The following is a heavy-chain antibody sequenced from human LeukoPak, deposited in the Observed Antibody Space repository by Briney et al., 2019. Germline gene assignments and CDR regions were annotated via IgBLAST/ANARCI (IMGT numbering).Heavy chain of an antibody. CDR3: AREFGGFDV. CDR1: GITFWSYA. CDR2: ISNDGSKT. Sequence: GGSLRLSCAASGITFWSYAMHWARQIPGKGLEGVAVISNDGSKTYHADSVKGRFTISRDNSENTLYLQMNSLRPEDTAVYYCAREFGGFDVWGQGTSVIVSS. D-gene: IGHD3-10*01. J-gene: IGHJ3*01. V-gene: IGHV3-30-3*01.